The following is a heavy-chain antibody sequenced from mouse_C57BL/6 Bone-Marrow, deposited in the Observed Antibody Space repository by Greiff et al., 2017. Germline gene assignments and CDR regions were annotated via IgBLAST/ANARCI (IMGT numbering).Heavy chain of an antibody. Sequence: EVHLVESGGDLVKPGGSLKLSCAASGFTFSSYGMSWVRQTPDKRLEWVATISSGGSYTSYPDSVKGRFTISRDNAKNTLYLQMSSLKSEDTAMYYCARHLYSPFAYWGQGTLVTVSA. CDR1: GFTFSSYG. D-gene: IGHD2-1*01. CDR3: ARHLYSPFAY. CDR2: ISSGGSYT. V-gene: IGHV5-6*01. J-gene: IGHJ3*01.